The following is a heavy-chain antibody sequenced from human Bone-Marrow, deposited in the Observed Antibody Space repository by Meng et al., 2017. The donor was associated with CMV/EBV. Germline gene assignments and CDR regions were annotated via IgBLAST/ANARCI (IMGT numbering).Heavy chain of an antibody. CDR1: GFTFDDYA. V-gene: IGHV3-9*01. CDR2: ISWNSGSI. D-gene: IGHD3-10*01. Sequence: SLKISCAASGFTFDDYAMHWVRQAPGKGLEWVSGISWNSGSIGYADSVKGRFTISRDNAKNSLYLQMNSLRAEDTAVYYCARDAASMVRGVMGYWGQGTLVTVSS. CDR3: ARDAASMVRGVMGY. J-gene: IGHJ4*02.